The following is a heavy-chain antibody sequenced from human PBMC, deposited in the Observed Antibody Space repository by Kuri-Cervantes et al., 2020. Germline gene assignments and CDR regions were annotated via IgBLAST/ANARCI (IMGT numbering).Heavy chain of an antibody. V-gene: IGHV4-38-2*01. J-gene: IGHJ4*02. CDR3: ARRPYVYGDYCFDY. CDR1: GYSISRGYY. D-gene: IGHD4-17*01. Sequence: SQTLSLICAVSGYSISRGYYWGWIRQPAGKGLEWIGSIYHSGSTYYNPSLKSRVTISVDTSKNQFSLKLSSVTAADTAVYYCARRPYVYGDYCFDYWGQGTLVTVSS. CDR2: IYHSGST.